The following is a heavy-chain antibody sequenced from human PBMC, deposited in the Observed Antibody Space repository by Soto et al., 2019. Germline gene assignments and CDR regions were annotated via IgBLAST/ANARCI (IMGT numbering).Heavy chain of an antibody. Sequence: GGSLRLSCAASGFTFSSYSMNWVRQAPGKVLEWVSYISSSSSTIYYADSVKGRFTISRDNAKNSLYLQMNSLRDEDTAVYYCARDHYYGSGSPNPNWFDPWGQGTLVNVSS. CDR3: ARDHYYGSGSPNPNWFDP. CDR1: GFTFSSYS. D-gene: IGHD3-10*01. V-gene: IGHV3-48*02. CDR2: ISSSSSTI. J-gene: IGHJ5*02.